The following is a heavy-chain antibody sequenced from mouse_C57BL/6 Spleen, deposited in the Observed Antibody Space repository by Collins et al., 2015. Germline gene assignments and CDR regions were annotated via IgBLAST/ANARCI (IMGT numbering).Heavy chain of an antibody. CDR2: IAPGSGST. CDR1: GYTFTSYW. CDR3: ARFYGSYWYFDV. Sequence: DLVKPGASVKLSCKASGYTFTSYWINWIKQRPGQGLEWIGRIAPGSGSTYYNEMFKGKATLTVDTSSSTAYIQLSSLSSEDSAVYFCARFYGSYWYFDVWGAGTTVTVSS. V-gene: IGHV1S41*01. D-gene: IGHD1-1*01. J-gene: IGHJ1*01.